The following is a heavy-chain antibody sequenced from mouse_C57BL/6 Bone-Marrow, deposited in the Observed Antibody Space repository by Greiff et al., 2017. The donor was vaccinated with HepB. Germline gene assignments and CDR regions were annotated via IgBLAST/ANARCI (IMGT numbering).Heavy chain of an antibody. V-gene: IGHV5-6*01. CDR2: ISSGGSYT. CDR3: ARQVYYGSSLYYFDY. J-gene: IGHJ2*01. CDR1: GFTFSSYG. Sequence: EVQVVESGGDLVKPGGSLKLSCAASGFTFSSYGMSWVRQTPDKRLEWVATISSGGSYTYYPDSVKGRFTISRDNAKNTLYLQMSSLKSEDTAMYYCARQVYYGSSLYYFDYWGQGTTLTVSS. D-gene: IGHD1-1*01.